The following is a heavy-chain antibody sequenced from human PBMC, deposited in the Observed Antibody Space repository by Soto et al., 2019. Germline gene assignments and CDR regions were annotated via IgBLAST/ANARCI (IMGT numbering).Heavy chain of an antibody. Sequence: SEALSLTCAVSGGSISSGGYSWSWIRQPPGKGLEWIGYIYHSGSTYYNPSLKSRVTISVDRSKNQFSLKLSSVTAADTAVYYCARAWSWNWFDPWGQGTLVTVSS. CDR2: IYHSGST. D-gene: IGHD1-26*01. CDR3: ARAWSWNWFDP. J-gene: IGHJ5*02. V-gene: IGHV4-30-2*01. CDR1: GGSISSGGYS.